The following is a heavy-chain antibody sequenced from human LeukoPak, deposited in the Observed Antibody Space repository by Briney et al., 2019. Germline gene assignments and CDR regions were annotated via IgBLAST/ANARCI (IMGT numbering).Heavy chain of an antibody. Sequence: SQTLSLTSAISGDSLSSNSAAWNWIRHSPSRSLEWLGRTYYRSKWYNDYAVSVKSRITINPDTSKNQFSLQLNSVTPEDTAVYYCARGGYGDYSHFDYWGQGTLVTVSS. CDR2: TYYRSKWYN. J-gene: IGHJ4*02. CDR1: GDSLSSNSAA. V-gene: IGHV6-1*01. D-gene: IGHD4-17*01. CDR3: ARGGYGDYSHFDY.